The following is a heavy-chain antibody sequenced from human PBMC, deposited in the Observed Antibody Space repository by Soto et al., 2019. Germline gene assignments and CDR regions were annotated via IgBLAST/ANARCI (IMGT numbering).Heavy chain of an antibody. CDR2: TYYRSKWYN. V-gene: IGHV6-1*01. J-gene: IGHJ6*02. CDR1: GYSVSRNSAA. D-gene: IGHD3-22*01. Sequence: QTLSLPCAVTGYSVSRNSAAWNWIRQSPSRGLEWLGRTYYRSKWYNDYAGYVKSRISINPDTSKNQFSLQLNSVTPEDTAVYYCAREVPYYDSSGYFSHFYGMDVWGQGTTVTVSS. CDR3: AREVPYYDSSGYFSHFYGMDV.